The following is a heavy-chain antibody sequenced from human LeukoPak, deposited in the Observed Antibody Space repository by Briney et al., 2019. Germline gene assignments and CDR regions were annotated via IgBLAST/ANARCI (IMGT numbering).Heavy chain of an antibody. J-gene: IGHJ4*02. CDR2: ISSSSSYI. Sequence: GGSLRLSCAASGFTFSSYSMNWVRQAPGKGLEWVSSISSSSSYIYYADSVKGRFTISRDNAKNSLYLQMNSLRAEDTALYYCARGYYYDSSGYYSGIDYWGQGTLVTVSS. V-gene: IGHV3-21*04. CDR3: ARGYYYDSSGYYSGIDY. CDR1: GFTFSSYS. D-gene: IGHD3-22*01.